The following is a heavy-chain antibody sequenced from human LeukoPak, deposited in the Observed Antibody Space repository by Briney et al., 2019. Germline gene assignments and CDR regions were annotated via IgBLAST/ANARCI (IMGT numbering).Heavy chain of an antibody. CDR2: IYHSGST. J-gene: IGHJ4*02. V-gene: IGHV4-30-2*01. CDR1: GGSISSGGYY. D-gene: IGHD1-26*01. CDR3: ARDRSLGATALDY. Sequence: SETLSLTCTVSGGSISSGGYYWSWIRQPPGKGLEWIGYIYHSGSTYYNPSLKSRVTISVDRSKNQFSLKLSSVTAADTAVYYCARDRSLGATALDYWGQGTLVTVSS.